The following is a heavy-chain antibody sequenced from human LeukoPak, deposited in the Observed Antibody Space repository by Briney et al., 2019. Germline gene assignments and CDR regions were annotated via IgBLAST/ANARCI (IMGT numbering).Heavy chain of an antibody. J-gene: IGHJ4*02. CDR1: GFTFSGYG. V-gene: IGHV3-33*08. CDR2: IWYDGSNK. D-gene: IGHD3-3*01. Sequence: SGGSLRLSCAASGFTFSGYGMHWVRQAPGKGLEWVAVIWYDGSNKYYADSVKGRFTISRDNSKNTLYLQMNSLRAEDTAVYYCARDRVANFFDYWGQGTLVTVSS. CDR3: ARDRVANFFDY.